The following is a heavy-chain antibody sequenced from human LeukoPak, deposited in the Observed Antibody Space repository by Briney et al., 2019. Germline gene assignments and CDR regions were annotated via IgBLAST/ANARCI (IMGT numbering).Heavy chain of an antibody. Sequence: GGSLRLSCTASGFTFGDYAMSWFRQAPGKGLEWVGFIRSKAYGGTAEYAASVKGRFTISRDDSKSIAYLQMNSLKTEDTAVYYCTRSYDSSAMHPPDAFDIWGQGTMVTVSS. D-gene: IGHD3-22*01. CDR3: TRSYDSSAMHPPDAFDI. CDR1: GFTFGDYA. CDR2: IRSKAYGGTA. V-gene: IGHV3-49*03. J-gene: IGHJ3*02.